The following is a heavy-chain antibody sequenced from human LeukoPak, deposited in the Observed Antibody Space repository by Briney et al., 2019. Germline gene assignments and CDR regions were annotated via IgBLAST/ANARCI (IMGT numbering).Heavy chain of an antibody. CDR2: MNPNSGNT. V-gene: IGHV1-8*01. CDR3: ARVGHYDFWSGYSGVDY. D-gene: IGHD3-3*01. J-gene: IGHJ4*02. CDR1: GYTFTSYD. Sequence: GASVKVSCKASGYTFTSYDINWVRQATGQGLEWMGWMNPNSGNTGYAQKFQGRATMTRNTSISTAYMELSSLRSEDTAVYYCARVGHYDFWSGYSGVDYWGQGTLVTVSS.